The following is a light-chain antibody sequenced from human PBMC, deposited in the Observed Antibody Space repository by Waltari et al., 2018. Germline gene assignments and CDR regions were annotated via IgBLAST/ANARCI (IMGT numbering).Light chain of an antibody. V-gene: IGKV3-11*01. CDR1: QSVSSY. J-gene: IGKJ3*01. CDR3: QQRSNWPPRFT. CDR2: DAS. Sequence: EIVLTQSPATLSLSPGERATLSCRASQSVSSYLAWYQQKPGQAPRLLIYDASNRAPGIPARFSXXGSXXDFXXTISSLEPEDFXXXXXQQRSNWPPRFTFGPGTKVDIK.